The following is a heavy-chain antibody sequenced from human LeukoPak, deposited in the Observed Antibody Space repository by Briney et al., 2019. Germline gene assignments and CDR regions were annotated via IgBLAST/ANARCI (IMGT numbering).Heavy chain of an antibody. CDR3: ARVDFGVVIPYNWFDP. V-gene: IGHV1-69*13. CDR1: GGTFSSYA. D-gene: IGHD3-3*01. Sequence: ASVKVSCKASGGTFSSYAISWVRQAPGQGLEWMGGIIPIFGTANYAQKFQGRVTITADESTSTAYMELSSLRSEDMAVYYCARVDFGVVIPYNWFDPWGQGTLVTVSS. CDR2: IIPIFGTA. J-gene: IGHJ5*02.